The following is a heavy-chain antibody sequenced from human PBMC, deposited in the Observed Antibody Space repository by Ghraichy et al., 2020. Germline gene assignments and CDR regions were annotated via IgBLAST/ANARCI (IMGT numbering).Heavy chain of an antibody. D-gene: IGHD3-22*01. J-gene: IGHJ4*02. CDR3: TSYDSSGHYYGGDYFDY. CDR1: GFTVSNAW. V-gene: IGHV3-15*01. Sequence: LPLTCEASGFTVSNAWMSWVRQAPGKGLEWVGRIKSKTDGGTTDYAAPVKGRFSISRDDSNNTLYLQMNSLKTEDTAVYYCTSYDSSGHYYGGDYFDYWGQGTLVTVSS. CDR2: IKSKTDGGTT.